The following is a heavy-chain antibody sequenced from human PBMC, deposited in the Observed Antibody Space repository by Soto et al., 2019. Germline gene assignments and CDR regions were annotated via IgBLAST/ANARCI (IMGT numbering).Heavy chain of an antibody. CDR1: GFTFSSYS. J-gene: IGHJ4*02. D-gene: IGHD6-13*01. CDR2: ISSSSSYI. V-gene: IGHV3-21*01. CDR3: ARRIAAAGTWSSDY. Sequence: VGFLRLSCAASGFTFSSYSMNWVRQAPGKGLEWVSSISSSSSYIYYADSVKGRFTISRDNAKNSLYLQMNSLRAEDTAVYYCARRIAAAGTWSSDYWGQGTLVTVSS.